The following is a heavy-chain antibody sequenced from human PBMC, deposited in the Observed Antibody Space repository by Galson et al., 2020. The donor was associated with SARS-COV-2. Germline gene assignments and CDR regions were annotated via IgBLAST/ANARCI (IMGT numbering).Heavy chain of an antibody. CDR3: ARLPRDWYFRGCDY. Sequence: HGESLKISCKGSGYRFSSAWIGWVRQMPGKGLEWMGIIFPGDSDIRYSPAFQGQVTISADKSINTAYLEWSSLQVSDTAMYYCARLPRDWYFRGCDYWGQGTRVTVSS. V-gene: IGHV5-51*01. J-gene: IGHJ4*02. D-gene: IGHD6-13*01. CDR2: IFPGDSDI. CDR1: GYRFSSAW.